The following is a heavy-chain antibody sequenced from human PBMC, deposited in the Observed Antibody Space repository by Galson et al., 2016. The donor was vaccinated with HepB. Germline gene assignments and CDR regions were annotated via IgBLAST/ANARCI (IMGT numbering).Heavy chain of an antibody. CDR1: GASISRYH. J-gene: IGHJ6*02. CDR3: AGHFDGVDV. Sequence: TLSLTCSMTGASISRYHWSWVRQPPGEGLEWIGYISNTGSTNYNPFLKSRVTISLDTSKNHFSLNLTSVNAADTAVYYCAGHFDGVDVWGLGTTVTVSS. CDR2: ISNTGST. D-gene: IGHD3-3*02. V-gene: IGHV4-59*01.